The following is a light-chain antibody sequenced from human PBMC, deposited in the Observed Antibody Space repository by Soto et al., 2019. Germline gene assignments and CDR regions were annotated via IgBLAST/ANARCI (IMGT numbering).Light chain of an antibody. J-gene: IGLJ1*01. CDR1: KSDTGVYDF. Sequence: QSVLTQPPSASGSPGQPVTISCTGTKSDTGVYDFVSWYQHHPGKAPRLIIYEVVQRPSGVPDRFSGSKSGNTASLTVSGLQAADEADYFCKSYAGSNTYVFGSGTKVTVL. CDR2: EVV. CDR3: KSYAGSNTYV. V-gene: IGLV2-8*01.